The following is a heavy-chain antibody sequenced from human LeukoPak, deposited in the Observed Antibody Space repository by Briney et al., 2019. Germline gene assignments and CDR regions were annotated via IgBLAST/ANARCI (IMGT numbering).Heavy chain of an antibody. CDR1: GFTVSSNY. J-gene: IGHJ4*02. CDR3: ARDPGYCSSTSCWMRGMDY. V-gene: IGHV3-66*01. CDR2: IYSGGST. Sequence: GGSLRLSCAASGFTVSSNYMSWVRQAPGKGLEWVSVIYSGGSTYYADSVKGRFTISRDNSKNTLYLQMNSLRAEDTAVYYCARDPGYCSSTSCWMRGMDYWGQGTLVTVSS. D-gene: IGHD2-2*01.